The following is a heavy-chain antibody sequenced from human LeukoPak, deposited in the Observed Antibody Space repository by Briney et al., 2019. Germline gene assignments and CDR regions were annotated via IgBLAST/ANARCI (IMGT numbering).Heavy chain of an antibody. Sequence: SGPALVKPTQTLTLTCTFSGFSLSTSGMCVSWIRQPPGKALEWLARIDWDDDKYYSTSLKTRPTISKDTSKNQVVLTMTNMDPVDTATYYCARIWESVRVGATNGAFDIWGQGTMVTVSS. CDR3: ARIWESVRVGATNGAFDI. CDR2: IDWDDDK. D-gene: IGHD1-26*01. V-gene: IGHV2-70*11. J-gene: IGHJ3*02. CDR1: GFSLSTSGMC.